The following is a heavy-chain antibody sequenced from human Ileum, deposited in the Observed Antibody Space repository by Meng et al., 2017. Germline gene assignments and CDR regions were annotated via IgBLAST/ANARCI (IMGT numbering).Heavy chain of an antibody. D-gene: IGHD6-19*01. J-gene: IGHJ5*02. Sequence: CRLTLSNYHVHWVRQAPGRGLEWLAVISHDERTKIYGAPVKGRFTISRDNSKNTVDLQINSLGAEDTAIYYCATEKGSSGRAGWFDPWGQGTQVTVSS. CDR2: ISHDERTK. CDR3: ATEKGSSGRAGWFDP. V-gene: IGHV3-30*07. CDR1: RLTLSNYH.